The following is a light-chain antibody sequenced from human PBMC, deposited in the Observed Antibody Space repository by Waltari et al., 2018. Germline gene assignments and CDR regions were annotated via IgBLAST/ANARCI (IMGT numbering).Light chain of an antibody. CDR2: GND. V-gene: IGLV1-47*01. J-gene: IGLJ1*01. CDR1: NSNIGANF. CDR3: AAWDDTLSGHSV. Sequence: QSVLTQPPSASGTPGQRVTISCSGRNSNIGANFVYLSRQFPGTSPKLLIYGNDKRPSGVPDRFSGSKSGSSASLVISGLRSEDEADYYCAAWDDTLSGHSVFGTGTKVTVL.